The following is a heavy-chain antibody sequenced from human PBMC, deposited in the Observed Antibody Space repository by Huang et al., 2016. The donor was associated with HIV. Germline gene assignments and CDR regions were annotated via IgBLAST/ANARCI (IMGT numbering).Heavy chain of an antibody. CDR2: ISYDGSSG. J-gene: IGHJ4*02. CDR1: GFTFNNFG. D-gene: IGHD2-15*01. Sequence: QVQLVESGGGVVQPGRSLRLSCVASGFTFNNFGMHWVRQAPGKGLELGAGISYDGSSGRYSESVKGRFTISRDNPMDTLYLQMNSLRPDDTAVYYCAKESRWYSDLDNWGQGTLVTVSS. V-gene: IGHV3-30*18. CDR3: AKESRWYSDLDN.